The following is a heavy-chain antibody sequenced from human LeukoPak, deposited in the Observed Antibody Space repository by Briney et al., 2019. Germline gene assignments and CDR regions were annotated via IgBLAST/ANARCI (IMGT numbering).Heavy chain of an antibody. D-gene: IGHD3-22*01. Sequence: GESLKISCKGAGYIFTSYWIGWVRQMPGKGLEWRGIIYPGDSDTRYSPSFQGQVTISADKSSSTAYLQWSSLRSEDTAVYYCARSDGNYRDSSGYYRGFDYWGQGTLVTVSP. J-gene: IGHJ4*02. V-gene: IGHV5-51*01. CDR3: ARSDGNYRDSSGYYRGFDY. CDR2: IYPGDSDT. CDR1: GYIFTSYW.